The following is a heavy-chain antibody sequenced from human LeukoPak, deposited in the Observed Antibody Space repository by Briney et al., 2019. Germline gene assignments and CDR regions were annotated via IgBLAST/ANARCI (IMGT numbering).Heavy chain of an antibody. Sequence: AGGSLRLSCAASGFTFSSYGMSWVRQAPGKGLEWVSAISGSGGSTYYADSVKGRFTISRDNSKNTLYLQMNSLRAEDTAVYYCAKDRWGSGSYSYFDYWDQGTLVTVSS. CDR2: ISGSGGST. D-gene: IGHD3-10*01. V-gene: IGHV3-23*01. CDR1: GFTFSSYG. J-gene: IGHJ4*02. CDR3: AKDRWGSGSYSYFDY.